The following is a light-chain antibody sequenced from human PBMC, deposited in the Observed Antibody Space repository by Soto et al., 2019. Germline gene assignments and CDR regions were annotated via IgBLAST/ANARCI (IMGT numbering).Light chain of an antibody. CDR2: GNT. CDR3: QSHDSSLQASV. J-gene: IGLJ1*01. Sequence: QSVLTQPPSVSGAPGQRVTISCTGSSPNIGAGYDVHWYLQLPGTAPKLLIYGNTNRPSGVPDRFSGSKSGSSASLAITGLQAEDEADYYCQSHDSSLQASVFGTGTKVTVL. CDR1: SPNIGAGYD. V-gene: IGLV1-40*01.